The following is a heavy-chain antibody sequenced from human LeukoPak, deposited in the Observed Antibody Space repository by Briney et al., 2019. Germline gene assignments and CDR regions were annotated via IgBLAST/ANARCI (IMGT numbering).Heavy chain of an antibody. J-gene: IGHJ4*02. Sequence: GGSLRLSCAASGFTFSSYAMHWVRQAPGKGLEWVAVISYDGSNKYYADSVKGRFTISRDNSKNTLYLQMNSLRAEDTAVYYCARAVVVAATHFDYWGQGTLVTVSS. CDR1: GFTFSSYA. CDR2: ISYDGSNK. V-gene: IGHV3-30-3*01. CDR3: ARAVVVAATHFDY. D-gene: IGHD2-15*01.